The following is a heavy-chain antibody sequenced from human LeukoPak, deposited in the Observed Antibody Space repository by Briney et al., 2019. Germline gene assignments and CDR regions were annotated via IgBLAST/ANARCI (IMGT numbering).Heavy chain of an antibody. CDR1: GYTFTGYY. CDR3: ARNYDSSAKGGAAAAGY. Sequence: GASVKVSCKASGYTFTGYYMHWVRQAPGQGLEWMGWINPNSGGTNYAQKFQGWVTMTRDTSISTAYMELSRLRSDDTAVYYCARNYDSSAKGGAAAAGYWGQGTLVTVSS. D-gene: IGHD3-22*01. J-gene: IGHJ4*02. CDR2: INPNSGGT. V-gene: IGHV1-2*04.